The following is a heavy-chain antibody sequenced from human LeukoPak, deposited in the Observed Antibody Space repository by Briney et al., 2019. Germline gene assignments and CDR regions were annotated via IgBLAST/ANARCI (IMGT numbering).Heavy chain of an antibody. CDR1: GYTFTSYG. CDR3: ARVLDIAVAGNFDY. Sequence: ASVKVSCKASGYTFTSYGISWVRQAPGQGLEWMGWISAYNGNTNYAQKLQGRVTMTTDTSTSTAYLELRRLRSDDTAVYYCARVLDIAVAGNFDYWGQGTLVTVSS. J-gene: IGHJ4*02. CDR2: ISAYNGNT. D-gene: IGHD6-19*01. V-gene: IGHV1-18*01.